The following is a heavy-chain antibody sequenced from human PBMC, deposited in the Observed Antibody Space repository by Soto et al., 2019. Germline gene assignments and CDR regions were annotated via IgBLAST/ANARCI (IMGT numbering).Heavy chain of an antibody. CDR1: GFTFDSHG. V-gene: IGHV3-30*18. CDR3: AKDLLPNTVTTCGS. CDR2: ISSDGNNK. D-gene: IGHD4-17*01. Sequence: QVQLVESGGGAVQPGRSLRLSCAASGFTFDSHGMHWVRQAPGKGLEWVAVISSDGNNKYYADSVKGRFTISRDNFNNILYLHISSLRAEDTAVYYCAKDLLPNTVTTCGSWGQGTLVTVSS. J-gene: IGHJ5*02.